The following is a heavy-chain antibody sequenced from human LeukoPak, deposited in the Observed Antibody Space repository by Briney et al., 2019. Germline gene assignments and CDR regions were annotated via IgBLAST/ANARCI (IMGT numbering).Heavy chain of an antibody. CDR2: INKDGRST. CDR3: VRDVRGIGQDYYYMDV. J-gene: IGHJ6*03. D-gene: IGHD3/OR15-3a*01. Sequence: GGSLRLSCAASGMIFNSHWMHWVRQAPGKGLVWVARINKDGRSTTYADSVKGRFTISRDNAKNTLSLQMNSLRAEDTALYYCVRDVRGIGQDYYYMDVWGKGTTVTVSS. CDR1: GMIFNSHW. V-gene: IGHV3-74*01.